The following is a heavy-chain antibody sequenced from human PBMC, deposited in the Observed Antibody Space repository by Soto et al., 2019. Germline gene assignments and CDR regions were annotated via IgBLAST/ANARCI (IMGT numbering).Heavy chain of an antibody. CDR3: AKDREYYDSSGY. D-gene: IGHD3-22*01. V-gene: IGHV3-23*01. CDR1: GFTFSSYA. Sequence: PGGSLRLSCAASGFTFSSYAMSWVRQAPGKWLEWVSAISGSGGSTYYADSVKGRFTISRDNSKNTLYLQMNSLRAEDTAVYYCAKDREYYDSSGYWGQGXLVTVYS. CDR2: ISGSGGST. J-gene: IGHJ4*02.